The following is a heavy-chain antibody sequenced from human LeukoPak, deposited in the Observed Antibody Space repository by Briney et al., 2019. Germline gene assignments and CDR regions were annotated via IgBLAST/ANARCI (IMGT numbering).Heavy chain of an antibody. D-gene: IGHD6-19*01. CDR1: GYTFTGYY. CDR3: ARGAGVAGVFDY. J-gene: IGHJ4*02. V-gene: IGHV1-2*02. Sequence: ASVKVSCKASGYTFTGYYMHWVRQAPGQGLEWMGWINPNSGGTNYAQKFQGRVTMTRDTSISTAYMELSRLRSDDTAAYYCARGAGVAGVFDYWGQGTLVTVSS. CDR2: INPNSGGT.